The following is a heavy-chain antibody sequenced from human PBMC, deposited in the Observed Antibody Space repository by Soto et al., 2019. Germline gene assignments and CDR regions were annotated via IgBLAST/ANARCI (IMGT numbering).Heavy chain of an antibody. Sequence: XGSLRLSCAASAFTFRSYAMSWVRQAPGXVLECVSAITXSGGTXYYAHYAKGRXXISRDNSXXKLYMQINSLRAEQTALYYCAKDTYSSGWTPDYWGQGTLVTASS. V-gene: IGHV3-23*01. CDR3: AKDTYSSGWTPDY. CDR1: AFTFRSYA. J-gene: IGHJ4*02. CDR2: ITXSGGTX. D-gene: IGHD6-19*01.